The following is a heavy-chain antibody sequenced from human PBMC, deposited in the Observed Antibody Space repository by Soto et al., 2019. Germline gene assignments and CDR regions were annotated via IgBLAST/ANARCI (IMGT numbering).Heavy chain of an antibody. V-gene: IGHV1-8*01. CDR2: MNPNSGQS. CDR1: GYTLTDYD. Sequence: ASVKVSCKASGYTLTDYDINWVRQAPGRGLEWMGWMNPNSGQSGSARQFQGRVSMTSNTSITTAYMELGSLRSDDTAVYYCAKSVSWGQGTLVTVSS. J-gene: IGHJ5*02. CDR3: AKSVS.